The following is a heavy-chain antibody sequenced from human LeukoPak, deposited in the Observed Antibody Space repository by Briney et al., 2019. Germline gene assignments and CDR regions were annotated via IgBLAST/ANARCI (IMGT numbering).Heavy chain of an antibody. CDR1: GFTFSSYA. CDR3: AKGSIPAAVTYYMDV. Sequence: PGGSLRLSCAASGFTFSSYAMHWVRQTPGKGLEYVSAISSNGGSTYYANSVKGRFTISRDNSKNTLFVQMNSLRIEDTAVYFCAKGSIPAAVTYYMDVWGEGTTVTVSS. CDR2: ISSNGGST. J-gene: IGHJ6*03. V-gene: IGHV3-64*01. D-gene: IGHD2-2*01.